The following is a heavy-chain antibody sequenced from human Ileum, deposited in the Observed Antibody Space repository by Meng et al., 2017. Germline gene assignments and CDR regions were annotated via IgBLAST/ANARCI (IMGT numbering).Heavy chain of an antibody. Sequence: QLQVQVSGPGLVRPSETLALTCNGSGGSVSSASYYWSWIRQPPGKGLEWIGLIHYSGSRNYNPSLKSRVTMSVDTSKNQVSLRLTSVTAADTAVYYCARFYGSGTFEVHDYWGQGTLVTVSS. CDR2: IHYSGSR. D-gene: IGHD3-10*01. V-gene: IGHV4-61*01. CDR1: GGSVSSASYY. CDR3: ARFYGSGTFEVHDY. J-gene: IGHJ4*02.